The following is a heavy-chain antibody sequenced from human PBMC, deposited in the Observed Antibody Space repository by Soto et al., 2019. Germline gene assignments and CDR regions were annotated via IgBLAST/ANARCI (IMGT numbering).Heavy chain of an antibody. D-gene: IGHD6-19*01. CDR1: GFTFSSYA. CDR3: AKEGAGGWTFFDY. V-gene: IGHV3-23*01. Sequence: ESVGGLVQPGGSLRLSCAASGFTFSSYAMSWVRQAPGKGLEWVSAISGSGGSTNYADYVKGRFTISRDNSKNTLYLQMNSLRAEDTAVYYCAKEGAGGWTFFDYWGQGTLVTVSS. CDR2: ISGSGGST. J-gene: IGHJ4*02.